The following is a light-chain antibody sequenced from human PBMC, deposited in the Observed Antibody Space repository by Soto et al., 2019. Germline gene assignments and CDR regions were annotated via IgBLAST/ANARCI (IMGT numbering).Light chain of an antibody. CDR2: DAS. J-gene: IGKJ5*01. CDR3: QQNNSYPLT. CDR1: RSISSW. Sequence: DIQMTQSPSTLSASVGDRVTITCRASRSISSWLAWYQQKPRKAPTLLIYDASSLESGVPSRFSGSGSGTEFTLTISSLQPDDFATYYCQQNNSYPLTYGQGTRLEIK. V-gene: IGKV1-5*01.